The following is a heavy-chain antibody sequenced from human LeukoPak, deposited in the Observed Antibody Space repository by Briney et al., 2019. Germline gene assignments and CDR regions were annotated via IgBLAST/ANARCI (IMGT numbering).Heavy chain of an antibody. CDR3: AKNRWAARIIIDAFDI. CDR2: ISGNGGST. V-gene: IGHV3-23*01. CDR1: GFTFSSYA. D-gene: IGHD6-6*01. J-gene: IGHJ3*02. Sequence: GGSLRLSCAASGFTFSSYAMSWVRQAPGKGLEWVSSISGNGGSTYYAVSVQDRFTISRDNSKNTLYLQMNSLKVEDTAVYYCAKNRWAARIIIDAFDIWGQGTMVTVSS.